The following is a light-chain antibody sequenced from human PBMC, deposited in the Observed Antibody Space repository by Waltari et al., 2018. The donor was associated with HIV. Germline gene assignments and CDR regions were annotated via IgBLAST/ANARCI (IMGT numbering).Light chain of an antibody. Sequence: QSVLTQPPSASGTPEQRVSISCSGSTSNIGRNTVSWFQQLPGAAPTVLSFGKTQRPSGVPDRFSGSKSGTSASLAISGLQFEDEADYYCASWDDSLNGPVFGGGTKLTV. V-gene: IGLV1-44*01. CDR2: GKT. CDR1: TSNIGRNT. J-gene: IGLJ2*01. CDR3: ASWDDSLNGPV.